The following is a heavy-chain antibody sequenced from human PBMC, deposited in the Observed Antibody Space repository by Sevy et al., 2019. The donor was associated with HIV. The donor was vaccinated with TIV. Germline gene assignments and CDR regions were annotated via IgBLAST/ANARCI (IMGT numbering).Heavy chain of an antibody. CDR2: INPNSGVT. Sequence: ASVKVSCKTTGYIFSDYNMHWVRQAPGQGLEWMALINPNSGVTIYAQKFRGRVSLTRDTSMSTAYMELSALTSYDTAVYYCVREDNNAPRTLLSFDIWGQGTMVTVSS. CDR3: VREDNNAPRTLLSFDI. D-gene: IGHD1-20*01. CDR1: GYIFSDYN. V-gene: IGHV1-2*06. J-gene: IGHJ3*02.